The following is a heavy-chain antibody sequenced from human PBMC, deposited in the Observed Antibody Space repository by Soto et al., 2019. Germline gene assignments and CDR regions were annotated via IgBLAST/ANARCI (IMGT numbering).Heavy chain of an antibody. V-gene: IGHV1-2*04. D-gene: IGHD6-13*01. J-gene: IGHJ6*02. CDR1: GYTFTGYY. CDR2: INPNSGGT. Sequence: GASVKVSCKASGYTFTGYYMHWVRQAPGQGLEWMGWINPNSGGTNYAQKFQGWVTMTRDTSISTAYMELSRLRSDDTAVYYWARDMAAAGTFYYYGMDVWGQGTTVTVSS. CDR3: ARDMAAAGTFYYYGMDV.